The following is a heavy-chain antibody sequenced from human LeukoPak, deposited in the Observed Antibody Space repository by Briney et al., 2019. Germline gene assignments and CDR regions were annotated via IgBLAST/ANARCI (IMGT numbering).Heavy chain of an antibody. CDR3: AREVDGSGYYYNYFDY. Sequence: ASVKVSCKASGGTFSSYAISWVRQAPGQGLEWMGIINPSGGSTSYAQKFQGRVTMTRDTSTSTVYMELSSLRSEDTAVYYCAREVDGSGYYYNYFDYWGQGTLVTVSS. V-gene: IGHV1-46*01. CDR2: INPSGGST. J-gene: IGHJ4*02. CDR1: GGTFSSYA. D-gene: IGHD3-22*01.